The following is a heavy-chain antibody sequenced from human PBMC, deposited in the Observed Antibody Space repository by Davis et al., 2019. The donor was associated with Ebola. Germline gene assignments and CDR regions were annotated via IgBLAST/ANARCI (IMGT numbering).Heavy chain of an antibody. CDR2: ISSSSSTI. Sequence: GESLKISCAASGFTFSSYNMNWVRQAPGKGLEWVSYISSSSSTIYYADSVKGRFTISRDNAKNSLYLQMNSLRDEDTAVYYCARDFFRWGIYYGMDVWGQGTTVTVSS. V-gene: IGHV3-48*02. J-gene: IGHJ6*02. CDR1: GFTFSSYN. CDR3: ARDFFRWGIYYGMDV. D-gene: IGHD3-16*01.